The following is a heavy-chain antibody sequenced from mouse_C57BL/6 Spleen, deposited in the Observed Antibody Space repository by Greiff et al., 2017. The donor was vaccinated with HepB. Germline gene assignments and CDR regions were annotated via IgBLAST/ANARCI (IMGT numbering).Heavy chain of an antibody. Sequence: QVHVKQSGAELVRPGASVTLSCKASGYTFTDYEMHWVKQTPVHGLEWIGAIDPETGGTAYNQKFKGKAILTADKSSSTAYMELRSLTSEDSAVYYCTRDYYGSSYLFDYWGQGTTLTVSS. V-gene: IGHV1-15*01. D-gene: IGHD1-1*01. CDR3: TRDYYGSSYLFDY. CDR1: GYTFTDYE. J-gene: IGHJ2*01. CDR2: IDPETGGT.